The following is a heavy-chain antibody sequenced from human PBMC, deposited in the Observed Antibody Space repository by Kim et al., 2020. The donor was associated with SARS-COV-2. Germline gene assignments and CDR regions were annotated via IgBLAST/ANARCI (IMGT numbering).Heavy chain of an antibody. Sequence: TKYYADSGKGRFTISRNKAKNSLYLQMNSRRAEDTAVYYCARETYYMDVWGKGTTVIVSS. V-gene: IGHV3-11*04. CDR3: ARETYYMDV. CDR2: TK. J-gene: IGHJ6*03.